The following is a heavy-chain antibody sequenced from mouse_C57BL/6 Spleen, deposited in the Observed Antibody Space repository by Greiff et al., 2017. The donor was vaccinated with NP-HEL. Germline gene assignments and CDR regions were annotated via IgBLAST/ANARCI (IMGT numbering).Heavy chain of an antibody. CDR1: GFTFSDSG. CDR2: ISSGSSTI. V-gene: IGHV5-17*01. J-gene: IGHJ1*03. Sequence: EVMLVESGGGLVKPGGSLKLSCAASGFTFSDSGMHWVRQAPEKGLEWVAYISSGSSTIYYADTVKGRFTISRDNAKNTQFQQMTSLRSEDTTMYYCARAYYYDYGDVWGTGTTVTVSS. D-gene: IGHD2-4*01. CDR3: ARAYYYDYGDV.